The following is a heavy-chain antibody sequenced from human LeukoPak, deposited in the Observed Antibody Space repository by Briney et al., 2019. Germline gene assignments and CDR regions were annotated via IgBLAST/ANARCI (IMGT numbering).Heavy chain of an antibody. D-gene: IGHD6-13*01. CDR2: IYYSGST. Sequence: SETLSLTCTVSGGSISSYYWSWIRQPPGKGLEWIGYIYYSGSTNYNPSLKSRVTISVDTSKNQFSLKLSSVTAADTAVYYCARGISLGLAAAGYRHWGQGTLVTVSS. V-gene: IGHV4-59*01. CDR3: ARGISLGLAAAGYRH. J-gene: IGHJ4*02. CDR1: GGSISSYY.